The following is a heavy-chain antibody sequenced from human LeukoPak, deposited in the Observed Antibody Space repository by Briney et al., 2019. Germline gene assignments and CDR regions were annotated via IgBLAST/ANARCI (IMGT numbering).Heavy chain of an antibody. Sequence: SETLSLTCTVSGGSISSSSYYWGWIRQPPGKGLEWIGSIYYSGGTHYNPSLKSRVTISVDTSKNQFSLKLSSVTAADTAVYYCARHLTVYCSSTSCYLRNWFDPWGQGTLVTVSS. J-gene: IGHJ5*02. CDR2: IYYSGGT. V-gene: IGHV4-39*01. CDR3: ARHLTVYCSSTSCYLRNWFDP. D-gene: IGHD2-2*01. CDR1: GGSISSSSYY.